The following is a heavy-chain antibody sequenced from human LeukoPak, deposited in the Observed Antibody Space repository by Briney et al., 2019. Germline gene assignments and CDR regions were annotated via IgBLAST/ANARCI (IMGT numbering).Heavy chain of an antibody. J-gene: IGHJ5*02. CDR1: GYTFISYQ. Sequence: GASVKVSCKASGYTFISYQMHWVRQAPGQGLEWVGIINPTGGSTSHAQKFQGRVTMTRDTSTSTVYMELSSLRSEDTAVYYCARGRVRTAMVNGWFDPWGQGTLVTVSS. D-gene: IGHD5-18*01. CDR2: INPTGGST. V-gene: IGHV1-46*01. CDR3: ARGRVRTAMVNGWFDP.